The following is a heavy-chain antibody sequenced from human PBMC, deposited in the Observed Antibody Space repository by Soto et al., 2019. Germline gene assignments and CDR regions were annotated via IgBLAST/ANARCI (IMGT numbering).Heavy chain of an antibody. CDR2: IRSKANSYAT. V-gene: IGHV3-73*01. CDR1: GFTFSGSA. Sequence: GGSLRLSCAASGFTFSGSAMHWVRQASGKGLEWVGRIRSKANSYATAYAASVKGRFTISRDDSKNTAYLQMNSLKTEDTAVYYCTSKRITMVRGVIINFFDYWGQGTLVTVSS. D-gene: IGHD3-10*01. CDR3: TSKRITMVRGVIINFFDY. J-gene: IGHJ4*02.